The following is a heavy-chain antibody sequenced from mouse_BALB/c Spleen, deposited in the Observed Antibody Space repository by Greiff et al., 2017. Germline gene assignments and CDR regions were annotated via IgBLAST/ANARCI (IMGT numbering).Heavy chain of an antibody. CDR3: ARGGKYGKGYFDG. V-gene: IGHV1-47*01. D-gene: IGHD2-10*02. J-gene: IGHJ1*01. CDR1: GYTFTPYP. Sequence: VQLQQSGAELVKPGASVQMSCQAFGYTFTPYPIEWMKQNHGKSLEWIGNFHPYNDDTKYNEKFKGKAKLTVEKSSSTVYLELSRLTADDSAVYYGARGGKYGKGYFDGWGAGTTVTVSA. CDR2: FHPYNDDT.